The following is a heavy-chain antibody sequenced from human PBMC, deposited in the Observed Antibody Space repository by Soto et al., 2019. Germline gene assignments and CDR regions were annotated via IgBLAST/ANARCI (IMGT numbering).Heavy chain of an antibody. Sequence: GPSVQISGEGSGYSFTSYWIGWLREIHGKVLECMGIIYPGDSDTRYSPSFQGQVTISADKSISTAYLQWSSLKASDTAMYYCARLPMIAAGNDYYYYYGMDVWGQGTTVTVSS. CDR2: IYPGDSDT. CDR1: GYSFTSYW. CDR3: ARLPMIAAGNDYYYYYGMDV. D-gene: IGHD6-13*01. J-gene: IGHJ6*02. V-gene: IGHV5-51*01.